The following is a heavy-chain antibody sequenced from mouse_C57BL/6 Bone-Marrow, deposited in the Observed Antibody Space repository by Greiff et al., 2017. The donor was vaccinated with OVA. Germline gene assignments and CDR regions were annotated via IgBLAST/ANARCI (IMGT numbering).Heavy chain of an antibody. Sequence: QVQLQQSGAELVRPGTSVKVSCKASGYAFTNYLIEWVKQRPGQGLEWIGVINPGSGGTNYNEKFKGKATLTADKSSSTAYMQLSSLTSEDSAVYFCARDLRFAYWGQGTLVTVSA. D-gene: IGHD5-1*01. CDR1: GYAFTNYL. V-gene: IGHV1-54*01. CDR3: ARDLRFAY. CDR2: INPGSGGT. J-gene: IGHJ3*01.